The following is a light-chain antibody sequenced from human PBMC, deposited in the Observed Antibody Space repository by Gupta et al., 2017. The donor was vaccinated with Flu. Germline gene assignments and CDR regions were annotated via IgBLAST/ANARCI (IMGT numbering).Light chain of an antibody. CDR3: NSRDSSDNHQAV. V-gene: IGLV3-19*01. J-gene: IGLJ2*01. CDR2: AKN. Sequence: SSELTQDPAVSVALGQTVRITCQGDSLRSYYASWYQQKPRQAPVLVIYAKNNRPSGSPDRFSGSSSGNTASLTITGAEAEEEADYYCNSRDSSDNHQAVFGGGTKLTVL. CDR1: SLRSYY.